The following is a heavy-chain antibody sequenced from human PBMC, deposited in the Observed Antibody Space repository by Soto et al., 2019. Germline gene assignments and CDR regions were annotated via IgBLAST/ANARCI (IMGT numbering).Heavy chain of an antibody. V-gene: IGHV3-48*02. CDR1: GFTFSSYS. Sequence: LRLSCAASGFTFSSYSMNWVRHATGKGLAWVSYISSSSSTIYYADSVKGRFTISRDNANNSLYLQMNRLRDEDTAVYYCARGPVLVGLMVSAPNWFDPWRQLTLVTVSS. CDR2: ISSSSSTI. J-gene: IGHJ5*02. CDR3: ARGPVLVGLMVSAPNWFDP. D-gene: IGHD2-8*01.